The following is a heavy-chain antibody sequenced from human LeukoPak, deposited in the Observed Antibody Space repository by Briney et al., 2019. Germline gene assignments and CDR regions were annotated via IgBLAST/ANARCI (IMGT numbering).Heavy chain of an antibody. V-gene: IGHV1-69*05. CDR2: IIPIFGTA. D-gene: IGHD1-1*01. CDR1: GYTLTELS. CDR3: AMRVQYYNWTYAAYFDY. Sequence: SVKVSCKVSGYTLTELSMHWVRQAPGKGLEWMGGIIPIFGTANYAQKFQGRVTITTDESTSTAYMELSSLRSEDTAVYYCAMRVQYYNWTYAAYFDYWGQGTLVTVSS. J-gene: IGHJ4*02.